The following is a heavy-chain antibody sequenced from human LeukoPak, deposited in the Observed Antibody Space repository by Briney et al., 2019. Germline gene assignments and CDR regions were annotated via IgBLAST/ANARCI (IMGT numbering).Heavy chain of an antibody. D-gene: IGHD3-10*01. Sequence: SETLSRTCTVSGGSISSYYWSWIRQPAGKGLEWIGRIYTSGSTNYNPSLKSRVTMSVDTSRNQFSLKLSSVTAADTAVYYCARARNHAYYYGSGSFDPWGQGTLVTVSS. J-gene: IGHJ5*02. V-gene: IGHV4-4*07. CDR3: ARARNHAYYYGSGSFDP. CDR1: GGSISSYY. CDR2: IYTSGST.